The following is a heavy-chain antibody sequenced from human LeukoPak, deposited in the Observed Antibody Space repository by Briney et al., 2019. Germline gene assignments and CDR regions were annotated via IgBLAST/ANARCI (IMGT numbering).Heavy chain of an antibody. CDR2: IIPIFGTA. D-gene: IGHD2-21*02. CDR1: GGTFSSYA. J-gene: IGHJ6*02. CDR3: AKKLTASVYYYYGMDV. V-gene: IGHV1-69*01. Sequence: GASVKVSCKASGGTFSSYAISWVRQAPGQGLEWMGGIIPIFGTANYAQKFQGRVTITADESTSTAYMELSSLRSEDTAVYYCAKKLTASVYYYYGMDVWGQGTTVTVSS.